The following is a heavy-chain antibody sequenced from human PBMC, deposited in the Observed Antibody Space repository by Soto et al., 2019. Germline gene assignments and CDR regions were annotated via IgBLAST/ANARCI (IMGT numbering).Heavy chain of an antibody. CDR3: ARDWDYSPPLQSHYYGMDV. CDR2: ISYDGSNK. V-gene: IGHV3-30-3*01. D-gene: IGHD3-10*01. CDR1: GFTFSSYA. Sequence: LRLSCAASGFTFSSYAMHWVRQAPGKGLEWVAVISYDGSNKYYADSVKGRFTISRDNSKNTLYLQMNSLRAEDTAVYYCARDWDYSPPLQSHYYGMDVWGQGTTVTVSS. J-gene: IGHJ6*02.